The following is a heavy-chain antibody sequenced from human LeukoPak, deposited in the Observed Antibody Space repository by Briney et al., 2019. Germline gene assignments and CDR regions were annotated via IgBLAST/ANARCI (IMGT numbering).Heavy chain of an antibody. Sequence: ASVKVSRKASAYTFTSYTISWVRQAPGQGLEWMGWISPYNGNTDFAQKLQGRVTMTTDTSTNTAYMELRSLRSDDTAVYYCARADTNGWEIDYWGQGTLVTVSS. V-gene: IGHV1-18*01. CDR3: ARADTNGWEIDY. CDR2: ISPYNGNT. D-gene: IGHD6-19*01. CDR1: AYTFTSYT. J-gene: IGHJ4*02.